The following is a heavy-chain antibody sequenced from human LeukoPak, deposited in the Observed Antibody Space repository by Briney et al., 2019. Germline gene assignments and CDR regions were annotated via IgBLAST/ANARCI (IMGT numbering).Heavy chain of an antibody. J-gene: IGHJ6*03. CDR3: ARTYDSYYYYRDV. CDR1: GYSFTSYW. D-gene: IGHD5-12*01. CDR2: IYPGDSDT. V-gene: IGHV5-51*01. Sequence: GESLKISCKGSGYSFTSYWIGWVRQMPGKGLEWMGIIYPGDSDTRYSPSFQGQVTISADKSISTAYLQWSSLKASDTAMYYCARTYDSYYYYRDVWRKGTTVTVSS.